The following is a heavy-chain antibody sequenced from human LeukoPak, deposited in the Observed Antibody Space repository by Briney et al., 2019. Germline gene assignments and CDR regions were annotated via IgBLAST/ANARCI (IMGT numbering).Heavy chain of an antibody. J-gene: IGHJ4*02. V-gene: IGHV3-30-3*01. CDR2: ISYDGSNK. CDR3: ARDSNY. D-gene: IGHD2/OR15-2a*01. CDR1: GFTFSSYA. Sequence: GGSLRLSCAASGFTFSSYAMHWVRQAPGKGLEWVAVISYDGSNKYYADSVKGRFTISRDNSKNTLYLQMNSLRAEDTAVYYCARDSNYWGQGTLVTVSS.